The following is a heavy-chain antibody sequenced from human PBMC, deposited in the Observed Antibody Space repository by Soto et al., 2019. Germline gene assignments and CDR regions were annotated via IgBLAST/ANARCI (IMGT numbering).Heavy chain of an antibody. CDR2: IYHSGST. V-gene: IGHV4-4*02. D-gene: IGHD3-10*01. Sequence: SETLSLTCAVSGGSISSSNWSSWVRPPPGKGLEWIGEIYHSGSTNYNPSLKSRVTISVDKSKNQFSLKLSSVTAADTAVYYCATLWFGELSTYDACDRWGQGTRGTVSS. J-gene: IGHJ3*01. CDR1: GGSISSSNW. CDR3: ATLWFGELSTYDACDR.